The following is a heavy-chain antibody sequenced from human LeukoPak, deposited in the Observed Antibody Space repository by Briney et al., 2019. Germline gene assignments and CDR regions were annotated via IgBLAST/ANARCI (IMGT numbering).Heavy chain of an antibody. CDR2: ISSSSRTI. V-gene: IGHV3-48*01. Sequence: GGSLRLSCAASGFTFSTYIMNWVRQAPGKGLEWVSYISSSSRTIYYADSVKGRFIISRDNAKNSLFLRMNSLRADDTAVYYCAQQQLVDYYYYMDVWGKGTTVTVSS. J-gene: IGHJ6*03. CDR3: AQQQLVDYYYYMDV. D-gene: IGHD6-13*01. CDR1: GFTFSTYI.